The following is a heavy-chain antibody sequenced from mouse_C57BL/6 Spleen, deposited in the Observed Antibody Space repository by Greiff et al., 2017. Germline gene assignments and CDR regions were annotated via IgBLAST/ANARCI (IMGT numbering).Heavy chain of an antibody. CDR3: AGYSYDYDGYYAMDY. V-gene: IGHV1-81*01. CDR2: IYPRSGNT. CDR1: GYTFTSYG. J-gene: IGHJ4*01. D-gene: IGHD2-4*01. Sequence: QVQLQQSGAELARPGASVKLSCKASGYTFTSYGISWVKQRTGQGLEWIGEIYPRSGNTYYNEKFKGKATLTADKSSSTAYMELLSLTSDDSAVYFCAGYSYDYDGYYAMDYWGQGTSVTVSS.